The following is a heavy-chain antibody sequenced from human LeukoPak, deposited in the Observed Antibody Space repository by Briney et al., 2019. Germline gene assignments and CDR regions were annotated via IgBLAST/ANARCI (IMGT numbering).Heavy chain of an antibody. CDR1: GYTFTGYY. Sequence: ASVKVSCKASGYTFTGYYMHWVRQAPGQGLEWMGWMNPNSGGTNYAQQCQGRVTLTRDQSISTAYMELSRLRSGDTAVYFCSRVFSWCYDSSGYFDYWGQGTLVTVSS. V-gene: IGHV1-2*02. CDR2: MNPNSGGT. D-gene: IGHD3-22*01. CDR3: SRVFSWCYDSSGYFDY. J-gene: IGHJ4*02.